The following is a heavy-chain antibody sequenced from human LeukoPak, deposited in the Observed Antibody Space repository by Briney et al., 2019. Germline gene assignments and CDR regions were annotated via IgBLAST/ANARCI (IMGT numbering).Heavy chain of an antibody. J-gene: IGHJ4*02. V-gene: IGHV3-7*01. CDR2: INEDGSVK. CDR1: GFRFSRHW. CDR3: PWEGY. Sequence: GGSLRLSCADSGFRFSRHWMDWVRQAPGKGLEWVANINEDGSVKNYVDSVRGRFTVSRDNAKNSLYLQMNSLRGEDTAVHCSPWEGYWGQGTLVTVSS. D-gene: IGHD1-26*01.